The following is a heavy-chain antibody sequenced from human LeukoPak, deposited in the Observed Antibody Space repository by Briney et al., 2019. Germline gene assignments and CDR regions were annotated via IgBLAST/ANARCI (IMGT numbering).Heavy chain of an antibody. CDR1: GFTFDDYA. J-gene: IGHJ4*02. D-gene: IGHD3-22*01. Sequence: GRSLRLSCAASGFTFDDYAMHWVRHAPGKGLEWVSGISWNSGSIGYADSVKGRFTISRDNAKNSLYLQMNSLRAGDTALYYCAKGGVGVYYDSSGSQTFDYWGRGTLVTVSS. CDR3: AKGGVGVYYDSSGSQTFDY. V-gene: IGHV3-9*01. CDR2: ISWNSGSI.